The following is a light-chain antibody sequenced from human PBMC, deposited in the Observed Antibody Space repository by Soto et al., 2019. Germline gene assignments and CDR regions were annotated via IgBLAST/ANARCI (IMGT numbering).Light chain of an antibody. CDR2: EVS. CDR3: CSYAGSSTSLYG. Sequence: QSVLTQPASVSGSPGQSITISCTGTSSDVGSYNLVSWYQQHPGKAPKLMIYEVSKRPSGVSNRFSGSKSGKTASLTISGLQAEDEADYYCCSYAGSSTSLYGFGTGTKVTVL. J-gene: IGLJ1*01. CDR1: SSDVGSYNL. V-gene: IGLV2-23*02.